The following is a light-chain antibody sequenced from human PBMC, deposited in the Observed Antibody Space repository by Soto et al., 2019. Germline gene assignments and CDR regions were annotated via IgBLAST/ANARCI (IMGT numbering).Light chain of an antibody. CDR1: QSVRSN. J-gene: IGKJ1*01. V-gene: IGKV3-15*01. CDR3: QQYNYWPPWT. Sequence: EILMTQSPVTLSVSGGEIATLSWRASQSVRSNLAWYQQKPGQAPRLLMYDASTRATGIPARFSGSGSGTEFTLTISSLQSEDFAVYYCQQYNYWPPWTFGQGTKVDIK. CDR2: DAS.